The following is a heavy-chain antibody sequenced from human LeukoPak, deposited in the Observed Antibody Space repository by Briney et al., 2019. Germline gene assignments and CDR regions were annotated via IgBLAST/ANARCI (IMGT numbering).Heavy chain of an antibody. CDR2: IYSGGST. Sequence: PGGSLRLSCTVSGFTVSSDSMGWVRQARGRGLGWGSFIYSGGSTHYADSVKGRYTISRDNSKNTLYLQMNSLRAEDTAVYYCAKRIFELAFDIWGQGTMVTVSS. CDR3: AKRIFELAFDI. J-gene: IGHJ3*02. CDR1: GFTVSSDS. D-gene: IGHD1-26*01. V-gene: IGHV3-53*01.